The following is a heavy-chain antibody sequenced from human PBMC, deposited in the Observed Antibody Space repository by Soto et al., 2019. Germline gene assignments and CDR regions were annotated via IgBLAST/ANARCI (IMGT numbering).Heavy chain of an antibody. V-gene: IGHV1-18*01. CDR1: GYTFTSYG. CDR2: ISAYNGNT. Sequence: ASVKVSCKASGYTFTSYGISWVRQAPGQGLEWMGWISAYNGNTNYAQKLQGRVTMTTDTSTSTAYMELRSLRSDDTAVYYCARDLIDDYYDSSGYPGTAEYFQQWGQGTLVTVYS. D-gene: IGHD3-22*01. CDR3: ARDLIDDYYDSSGYPGTAEYFQQ. J-gene: IGHJ1*01.